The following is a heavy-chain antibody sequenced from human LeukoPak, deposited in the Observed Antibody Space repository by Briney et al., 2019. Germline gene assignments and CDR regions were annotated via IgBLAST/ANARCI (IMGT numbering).Heavy chain of an antibody. CDR2: ISAYNGNT. V-gene: IGHV1-18*01. D-gene: IGHD6-19*01. Sequence: ASVKVSCKASGYTFTSYGISWVRQAPGQGLEWMGWISAYNGNTNYAHHLQGRVTMTTDTSTSTAYMELRSLISDDTAVYFCVTDDIAVAGTNFDYWGQGTLVTVSS. J-gene: IGHJ4*02. CDR1: GYTFTSYG. CDR3: VTDDIAVAGTNFDY.